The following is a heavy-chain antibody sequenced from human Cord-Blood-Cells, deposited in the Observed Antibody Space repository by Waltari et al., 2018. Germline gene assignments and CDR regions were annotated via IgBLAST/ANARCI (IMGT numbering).Heavy chain of an antibody. CDR2: IYHSGST. D-gene: IGHD4-17*01. CDR3: ASHGSGDYYYYYGMDV. CDR1: GGSISRSNW. Sequence: QVQLQESGPGLVKPSGTLSLTCAVSGGSISRSNWWSWVRQPPGKGLEWIGEIYHSGSTNYNPSLKSRVTISVDKSKNQFSLKLSSVTAADTAVYYCASHGSGDYYYYYGMDVWGQGTTVTVSS. V-gene: IGHV4-4*02. J-gene: IGHJ6*02.